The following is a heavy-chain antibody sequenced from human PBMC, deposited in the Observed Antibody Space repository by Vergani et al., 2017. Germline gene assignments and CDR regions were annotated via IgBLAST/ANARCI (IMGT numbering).Heavy chain of an antibody. Sequence: EVQLLESGGGLVQPGGSLRLSCAASGFTFSSYDMHWVRQATGKGLEWVSAIGTAGDTYYPGSVKGRFTISRENAKNSLYLQMNSLRAGDTAVYYCARGGGDYYDSSGYFGYWSQGTLVTVSS. CDR3: ARGGGDYYDSSGYFGY. V-gene: IGHV3-13*01. D-gene: IGHD3-22*01. CDR1: GFTFSSYD. J-gene: IGHJ4*02. CDR2: IGTAGDT.